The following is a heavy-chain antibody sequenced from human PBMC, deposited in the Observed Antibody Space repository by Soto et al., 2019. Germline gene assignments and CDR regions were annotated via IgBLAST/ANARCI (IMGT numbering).Heavy chain of an antibody. CDR3: AKDRSELATTIDY. J-gene: IGHJ4*02. CDR1: GFTFSSYA. Sequence: GGSLRLSCAASGFTFSSYAMSWVRQAPGKGLEWVSDISASGGSTYYADSVKGRFTISRDNSKNTLYLRMNSLRAEDTAVYYCAKDRSELATTIDYWGQGTLVTVSS. V-gene: IGHV3-23*01. D-gene: IGHD5-12*01. CDR2: ISASGGST.